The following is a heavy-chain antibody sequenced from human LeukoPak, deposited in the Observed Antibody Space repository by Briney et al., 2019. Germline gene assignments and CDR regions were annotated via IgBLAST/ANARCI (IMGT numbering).Heavy chain of an antibody. CDR2: IYTSGST. CDR3: ASYSSSWYLFDY. CDR1: GGSISSYY. D-gene: IGHD6-13*01. V-gene: IGHV4-4*07. J-gene: IGHJ4*02. Sequence: SETLSLTCTVSGGSISSYYWSWIRQPAGKGMEWIGRIYTSGSTNYNPSLKSRVTISVDTSKNQFSLKLSSVTAADTAVYYCASYSSSWYLFDYWGQGTLVTVSS.